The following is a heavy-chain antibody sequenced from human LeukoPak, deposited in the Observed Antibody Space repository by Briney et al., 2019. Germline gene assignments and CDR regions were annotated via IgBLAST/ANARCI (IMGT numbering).Heavy chain of an antibody. CDR2: INHSGST. V-gene: IGHV4-34*01. J-gene: IGHJ3*02. D-gene: IGHD3-22*01. Sequence: SETLSLTCAVYGGSFSGYYWSWIRQPPGKGLEWIGEINHSGSTNYNPSLKSRVTISVDTSKNQFSLKLSSVTAADTAVYYCARARGSGYFHGAFDIWGQGTMVTVSS. CDR1: GGSFSGYY. CDR3: ARARGSGYFHGAFDI.